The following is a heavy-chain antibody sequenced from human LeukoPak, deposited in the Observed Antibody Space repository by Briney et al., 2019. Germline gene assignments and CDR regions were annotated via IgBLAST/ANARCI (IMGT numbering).Heavy chain of an antibody. V-gene: IGHV4-59*01. CDR3: ARGAKVLRFLEWLSYFDY. Sequence: SETLSLTCTVSGGSISSYYWSWIRQPPGKGLEWIGYIYYSGSTNYNPSLKSRVTISVDTSKNQFSLKLSSVTAADTAVYYCARGAKVLRFLEWLSYFDYWSQGTLVTVSS. CDR2: IYYSGST. CDR1: GGSISSYY. D-gene: IGHD3-3*01. J-gene: IGHJ4*02.